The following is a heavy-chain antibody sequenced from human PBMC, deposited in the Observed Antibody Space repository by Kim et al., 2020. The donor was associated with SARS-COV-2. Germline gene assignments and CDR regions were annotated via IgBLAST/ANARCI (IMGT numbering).Heavy chain of an antibody. D-gene: IGHD6-19*01. CDR3: AREGYSSGWFDLPLNWFDP. V-gene: IGHV3-30*07. Sequence: GRFTISRDNSKNTLYLQMNSLGAEDTAVYYCAREGYSSGWFDLPLNWFDPWGQGTLVTVSS. J-gene: IGHJ5*02.